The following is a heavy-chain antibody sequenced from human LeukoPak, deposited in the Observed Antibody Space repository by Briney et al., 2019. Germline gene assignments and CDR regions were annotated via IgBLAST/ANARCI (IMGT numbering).Heavy chain of an antibody. Sequence: GASVKVSCKASGYTFTAYYMHWLRQAPGQGLEWLGIINPSDGAASYAQKFQGRVTMTGDTSTNTVYMEVNGLRSEDTAMYYCARAKTPRSSTIFGVVIKGGVFDPWGQGTLVTVSS. V-gene: IGHV1-46*01. D-gene: IGHD3-3*01. CDR3: ARAKTPRSSTIFGVVIKGGVFDP. CDR1: GYTFTAYY. J-gene: IGHJ5*02. CDR2: INPSDGAA.